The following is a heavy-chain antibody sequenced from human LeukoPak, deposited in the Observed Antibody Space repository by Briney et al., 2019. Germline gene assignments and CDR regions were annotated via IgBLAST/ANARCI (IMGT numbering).Heavy chain of an antibody. D-gene: IGHD4-17*01. CDR1: GYTFTSYW. Sequence: GESLKLSCKGYGYTFTSYWIGWVRLKPGKGLEGVGIIYPGDSDTKYSPSFQGQVTISADKSITTAYLQWSSLKASDTAMYYCARVPFGDYAPDYWGQGTLVTVSS. CDR3: ARVPFGDYAPDY. V-gene: IGHV5-51*01. CDR2: IYPGDSDT. J-gene: IGHJ4*02.